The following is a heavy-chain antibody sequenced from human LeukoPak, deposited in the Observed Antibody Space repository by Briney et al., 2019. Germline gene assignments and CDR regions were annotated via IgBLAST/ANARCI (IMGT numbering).Heavy chain of an antibody. CDR2: VSGSGGST. V-gene: IGHV3-23*01. Sequence: GGSLRLSCAASGFTFSSYGMSWVRQAPGKGLEWVSAVSGSGGSTYYADSVKGRFTISRDNSKNTLYLQMNSLRAEDTAVYYCAKAAYYYDSSGAGSRFYYYYMDVWGKGTTVTISS. CDR1: GFTFSSYG. J-gene: IGHJ6*03. CDR3: AKAAYYYDSSGAGSRFYYYYMDV. D-gene: IGHD3-22*01.